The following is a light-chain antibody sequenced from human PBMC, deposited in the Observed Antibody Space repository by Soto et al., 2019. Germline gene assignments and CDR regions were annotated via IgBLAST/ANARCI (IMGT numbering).Light chain of an antibody. J-gene: IGKJ4*01. CDR1: QTVGSSF. Sequence: EIVLTQSPGTLSLSPGERATLSCRASQTVGSSFLAWFQHKPGQAPRLLIYGASTRATGIPARFSGSGSATDFTLTISSLEPEDFAVYYCQQRCDWPLTFGGGTKVDIK. CDR3: QQRCDWPLT. V-gene: IGKV3D-20*02. CDR2: GAS.